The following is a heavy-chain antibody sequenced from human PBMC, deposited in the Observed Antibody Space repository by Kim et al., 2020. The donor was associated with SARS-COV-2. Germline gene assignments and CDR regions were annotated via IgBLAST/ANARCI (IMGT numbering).Heavy chain of an antibody. CDR2: T. J-gene: IGHJ2*01. D-gene: IGHD6-13*01. Sequence: TNSNPSLKSRVTISVDTSKIQFSLKLSSVTAADTAVYYCARIAAASNFDLWGRGTLVTVSS. V-gene: IGHV4-59*01. CDR3: ARIAAASNFDL.